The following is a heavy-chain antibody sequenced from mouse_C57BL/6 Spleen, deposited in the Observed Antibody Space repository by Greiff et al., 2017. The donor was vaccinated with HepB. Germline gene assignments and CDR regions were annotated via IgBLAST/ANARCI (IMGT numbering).Heavy chain of an antibody. CDR2: IYPGDGDT. CDR3: ARWYYGSSYAMDY. D-gene: IGHD1-1*01. J-gene: IGHJ4*01. CDR1: GYAFSSSW. V-gene: IGHV1-82*01. Sequence: VQLQQSGPELVKPGASVKISCKASGYAFSSSWMNWVKQRPGKGLEWIGRIYPGDGDTNYNGKFKGKATLTADKSSSTAYMHSSSLTSEDSAVYFCARWYYGSSYAMDYWGQGTSVTVSS.